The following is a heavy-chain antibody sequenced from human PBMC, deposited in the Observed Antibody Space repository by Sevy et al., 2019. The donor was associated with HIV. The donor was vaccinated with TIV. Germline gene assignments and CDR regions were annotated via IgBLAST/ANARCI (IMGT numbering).Heavy chain of an antibody. J-gene: IGHJ4*02. D-gene: IGHD3-10*01. CDR2: ISFSGGST. Sequence: GGSLRLSCAASGFTFSTYAMTWVRQAPGKGLEWLSVISFSGGSTYYADSVKGRFTISRDNSKNMLYLQMISLRAEDTPVYCCAKDRVSGTYYTGDFDYWGQGTLVTVSS. CDR3: AKDRVSGTYYTGDFDY. CDR1: GFTFSTYA. V-gene: IGHV3-23*01.